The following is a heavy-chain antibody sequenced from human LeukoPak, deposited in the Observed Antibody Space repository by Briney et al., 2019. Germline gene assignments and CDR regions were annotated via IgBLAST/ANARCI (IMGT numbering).Heavy chain of an antibody. V-gene: IGHV4-39*07. Sequence: SETLSLTCTVSGGSISSSSYYWGWIRQPPGKGLEWIGSIYHSGSTYYNPSLKSRVTISVDTSKNQFSLKLSSVTAADTAVYYCXRGYCSSTSCYDNWFDPXXQGTXXTVS. CDR2: IYHSGST. J-gene: IGHJ5*02. CDR1: GGSISSSSYY. CDR3: XRGYCSSTSCYDNWFDP. D-gene: IGHD2-2*01.